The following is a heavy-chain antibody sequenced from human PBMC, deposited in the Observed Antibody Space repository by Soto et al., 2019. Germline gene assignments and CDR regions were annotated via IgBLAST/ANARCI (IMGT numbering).Heavy chain of an antibody. J-gene: IGHJ6*02. D-gene: IGHD3-10*01. Sequence: SVKVSCKASGGTFSSYAISWVRQAPGQGLEWMGWIIPIFGTANYAQKFQGRVTITRDASASTAYMELSSLRSEDTAVYYCARDRMVRGPYGMDVWGQGTTVTVSS. CDR3: ARDRMVRGPYGMDV. V-gene: IGHV1-69*05. CDR2: IIPIFGTA. CDR1: GGTFSSYA.